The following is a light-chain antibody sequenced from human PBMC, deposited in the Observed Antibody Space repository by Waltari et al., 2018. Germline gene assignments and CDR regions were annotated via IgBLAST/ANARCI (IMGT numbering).Light chain of an antibody. Sequence: QSALPQPPSPSGSPAQSVTISCPRTSSNAGGYNYVYWYQQHPGKAPKLMISEVSERPSGVPDRFSGSTSGNTASLTVSGLQAEDEADYYCSSYAGNDNFEVFGGGTKLTVL. J-gene: IGLJ3*02. CDR3: SSYAGNDNFEV. V-gene: IGLV2-8*01. CDR1: SSNAGGYNY. CDR2: EVS.